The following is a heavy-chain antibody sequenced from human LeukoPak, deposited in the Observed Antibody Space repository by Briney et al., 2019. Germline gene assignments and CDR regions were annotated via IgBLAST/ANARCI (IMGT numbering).Heavy chain of an antibody. D-gene: IGHD7-27*01. J-gene: IGHJ4*02. CDR3: AKEGGDWGEGYFDY. Sequence: PGRSLTLSCAASAFTFTDSYMSWVSQVPGKWREWVAYISSSGGTIYYADSVEGRFTITRDNAKNPLYLQMTSLRAEDTAVYYCAKEGGDWGEGYFDYWGQGTLVTVSS. V-gene: IGHV3-11*01. CDR2: ISSSGGTI. CDR1: AFTFTDSY.